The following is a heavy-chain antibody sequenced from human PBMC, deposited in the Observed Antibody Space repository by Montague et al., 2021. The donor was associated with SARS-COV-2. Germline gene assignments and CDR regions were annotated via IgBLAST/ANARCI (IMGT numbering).Heavy chain of an antibody. CDR2: IFGSGSST. V-gene: IGHV3-23*03. CDR3: AKDGATVRGLINWYFDL. CDR1: GFTFSNYA. Sequence: SLRLSCAASGFTFSNYAMNWVRQAPGKGLEWVSVIFGSGSSTYYSGSVRGRFTVSRDNSKNTLYLQMNNLRAEDTAVYYCAKDGATVRGLINWYFDLWGRGTLVTVSP. J-gene: IGHJ2*01. D-gene: IGHD3-10*01.